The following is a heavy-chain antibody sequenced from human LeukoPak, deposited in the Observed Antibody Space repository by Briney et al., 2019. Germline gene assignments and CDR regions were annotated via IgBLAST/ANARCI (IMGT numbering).Heavy chain of an antibody. CDR2: FSAYNGNT. Sequence: ASGKVSCKASGCTFTTYVISWVRQAAGQGREWRGWFSAYNGNTNYAQKLQGRVTMTTDTSTSTAYMELRSLRSDDTAVYYCARDPPIFGYVKDYYYGMDVWGQGTTVTVSS. J-gene: IGHJ6*02. CDR3: ARDPPIFGYVKDYYYGMDV. D-gene: IGHD3-3*01. CDR1: GCTFTTYV. V-gene: IGHV1-18*01.